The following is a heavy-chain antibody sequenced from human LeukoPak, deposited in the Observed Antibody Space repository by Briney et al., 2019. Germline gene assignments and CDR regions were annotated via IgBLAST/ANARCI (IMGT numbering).Heavy chain of an antibody. CDR3: ARDVVTATRYYFDY. V-gene: IGHV3-7*01. J-gene: IGHJ4*02. CDR2: IKQGGSEK. CDR1: GFTFSSYG. Sequence: GGSLRLSCAASGFTFSSYGMHWVRQAPGKGLEWVANIKQGGSEKYYVDSVKGRFTISRDNAKNSLYLQMNSLRAEDTAVYYCARDVVTATRYYFDYWGQGTLVTVSS. D-gene: IGHD2-21*02.